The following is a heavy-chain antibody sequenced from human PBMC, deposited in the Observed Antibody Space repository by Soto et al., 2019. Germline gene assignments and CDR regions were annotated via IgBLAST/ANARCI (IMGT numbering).Heavy chain of an antibody. Sequence: EVQLLESGGGLVQPGGSLRLSCPASGFTFSSFAMSWVRQAPGKGLEWVSAISGSGADTYYADSVKGRFTISRDNSKNTLHLQMDSLRAEDTAVYYCAKGRGYCGAGSCYSPFDYWGQGTLVTVSS. J-gene: IGHJ4*02. V-gene: IGHV3-23*01. CDR1: GFTFSSFA. D-gene: IGHD2-15*01. CDR2: ISGSGADT. CDR3: AKGRGYCGAGSCYSPFDY.